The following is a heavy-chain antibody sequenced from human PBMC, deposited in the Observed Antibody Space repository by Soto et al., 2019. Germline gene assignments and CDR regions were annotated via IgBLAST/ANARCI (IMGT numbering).Heavy chain of an antibody. D-gene: IGHD5-12*01. Sequence: GASVKVSCKASGYTFTSYGISWVRQAPGQGLEWMGWISAYNGNTNYAQKLQGRVTMTTDTSTSTAYMELRSLRSDDTAVYYCARDESWRLRPSVAFDIWGQGTMVTVS. J-gene: IGHJ3*02. CDR1: GYTFTSYG. CDR3: ARDESWRLRPSVAFDI. CDR2: ISAYNGNT. V-gene: IGHV1-18*01.